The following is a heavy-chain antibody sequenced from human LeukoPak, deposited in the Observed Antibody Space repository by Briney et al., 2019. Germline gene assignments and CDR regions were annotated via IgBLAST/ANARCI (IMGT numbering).Heavy chain of an antibody. CDR3: ARDRRSSGYYP. J-gene: IGHJ5*02. D-gene: IGHD3-22*01. Sequence: ASVKVSCKASGYTFINNWMHWVRQAPGQGLEWIGLINPTGTGTLYAQKFQGRVTMTRDMSTSTDYMELSSLRSEDTAVYYCARDRRSSGYYPWGQGTLVTVSS. CDR2: INPTGTGT. CDR1: GYTFINNW. V-gene: IGHV1-46*01.